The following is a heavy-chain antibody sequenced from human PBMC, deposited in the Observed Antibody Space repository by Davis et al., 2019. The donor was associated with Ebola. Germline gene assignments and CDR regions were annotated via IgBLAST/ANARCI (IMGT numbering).Heavy chain of an antibody. D-gene: IGHD4-17*01. J-gene: IGHJ4*02. CDR2: ISSSSSYI. Sequence: GESLKISCAASGFTFSSYSMNWVRQAPGKGLEWVSSISSSSSYIYYADSVKGRFTISRDNAKNSLYLQMNSLRAEDTAVYYCARDLHGDYAVVFDYWGQGTLVTVSS. CDR1: GFTFSSYS. CDR3: ARDLHGDYAVVFDY. V-gene: IGHV3-21*01.